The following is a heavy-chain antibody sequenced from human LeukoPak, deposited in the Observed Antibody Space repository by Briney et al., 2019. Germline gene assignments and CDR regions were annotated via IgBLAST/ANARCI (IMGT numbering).Heavy chain of an antibody. CDR1: GFTFRSYG. Sequence: GGSLRLSCAASGFTFRSYGIPWVRQAPGKGLEWGAFIGYDGSNEYYADSVKGRFTISRDNSKNTLYLQVNSLRPEDTAVYYCAKDGANYGDYLLNYYYMDVWGKGTTVTVSS. CDR3: AKDGANYGDYLLNYYYMDV. J-gene: IGHJ6*03. D-gene: IGHD4-17*01. V-gene: IGHV3-30*02. CDR2: IGYDGSNE.